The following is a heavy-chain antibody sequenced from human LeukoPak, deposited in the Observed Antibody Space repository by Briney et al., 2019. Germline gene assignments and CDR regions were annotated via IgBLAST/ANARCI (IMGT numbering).Heavy chain of an antibody. V-gene: IGHV3-21*01. J-gene: IGHJ4*02. CDR3: ATAPGRAAAGTGFDY. CDR1: GFTFSSYS. D-gene: IGHD6-13*01. CDR2: ISSSSGYI. Sequence: PGGSLRLSCAASGFTFSSYSMNWVRQAPGKGLEWVSSISSSSGYIYYADSVKGRFTISRDNAKNSLYLQMNSLRAEDTAVYYCATAPGRAAAGTGFDYWGQGTLVTVSS.